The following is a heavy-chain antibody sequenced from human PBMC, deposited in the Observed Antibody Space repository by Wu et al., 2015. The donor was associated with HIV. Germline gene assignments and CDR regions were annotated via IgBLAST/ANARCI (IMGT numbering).Heavy chain of an antibody. Sequence: QVQLVQSGAEVKKPGASVKLSCKASGNTFIDYYVHWVRQAPGQGLEWMGWISTYNGNTNYARKLQGRVSMTTDTSTSTAYMEMRSLRSDDTAVYYCVRDLLNIVMVPAVPFLDYWGEGTLVTVS. CDR3: VRDLLNIVMVPAVPFLDY. D-gene: IGHD2-21*02. CDR1: GNTFIDYY. CDR2: ISTYNGNT. J-gene: IGHJ4*02. V-gene: IGHV1-18*04.